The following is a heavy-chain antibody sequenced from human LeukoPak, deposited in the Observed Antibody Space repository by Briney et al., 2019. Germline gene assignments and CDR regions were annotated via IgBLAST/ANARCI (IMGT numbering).Heavy chain of an antibody. Sequence: GGSLRLSCAASGFTFSSYEMNWVRQAPGKGLEWVSYISSSGSTIYYADSVKGRFTISRDNSKNTLYLQMNSLRAEDTAVYYCAKDYPYYYDSSGYLDAFDIWGQGTMVTVSS. V-gene: IGHV3-48*03. J-gene: IGHJ3*02. CDR3: AKDYPYYYDSSGYLDAFDI. CDR1: GFTFSSYE. CDR2: ISSSGSTI. D-gene: IGHD3-22*01.